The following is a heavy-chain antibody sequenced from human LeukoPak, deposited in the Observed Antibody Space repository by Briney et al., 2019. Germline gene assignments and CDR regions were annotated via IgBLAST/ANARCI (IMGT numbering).Heavy chain of an antibody. CDR3: ARQDTSGIAAAGIIDY. V-gene: IGHV4-39*01. CDR1: GGSISSSPYY. CDR2: IYYSGST. J-gene: IGHJ4*02. Sequence: SETLSLTCTVSGGSISSSPYYWGWIRQPPGKGLEWIGSIYYSGSTYYNSSLKSRVTISEDTSKNQFSLKLNSVTAADTAVYYCARQDTSGIAAAGIIDYWGQGTLVTVSS. D-gene: IGHD6-13*01.